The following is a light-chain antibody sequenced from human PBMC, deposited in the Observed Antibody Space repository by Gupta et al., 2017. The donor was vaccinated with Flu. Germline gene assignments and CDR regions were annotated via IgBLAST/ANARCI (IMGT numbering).Light chain of an antibody. Sequence: TVTLTSGLTSGSVSTSYYPSWYHKNQAHPPLTLIYDTNTRSSAIPDRFSASILGTNAAPPTTGAEADDDGEYYCVIYMGGGSVVFGGGTKLTVL. V-gene: IGLV8-61*01. CDR3: VIYMGGGSVV. CDR2: DTN. CDR1: SGSVSTSYY. J-gene: IGLJ2*01.